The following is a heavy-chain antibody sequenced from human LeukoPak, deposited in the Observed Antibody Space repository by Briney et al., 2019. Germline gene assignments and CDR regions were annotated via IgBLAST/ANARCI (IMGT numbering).Heavy chain of an antibody. CDR3: ATGTIYY. CDR1: GITISDSW. J-gene: IGHJ4*02. D-gene: IGHD1-1*01. CDR2: IREDGSEA. Sequence: GGSLRLSCIASGITISDSWMSWIRQAPGKGLEWVGNIREDGSEAFFVDSVRGRFTISRDNAKNSVYLQMNSLRAEDTAVYYCATGTIYYWGQGALVTVSS. V-gene: IGHV3-7*01.